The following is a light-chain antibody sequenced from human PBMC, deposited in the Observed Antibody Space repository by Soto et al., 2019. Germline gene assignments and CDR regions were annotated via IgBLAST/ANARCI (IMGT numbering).Light chain of an antibody. J-gene: IGKJ4*01. V-gene: IGKV3-11*01. Sequence: EIVLTQSPAILSLSPGERATLSCRASQSVGTYLDWYQQKLGQAPRLLIYDASNRATGIPARFSGSGSGTDFTLTISSLEPEDFAVYYRQQRVNWLTFGGGTKVEL. CDR2: DAS. CDR3: QQRVNWLT. CDR1: QSVGTY.